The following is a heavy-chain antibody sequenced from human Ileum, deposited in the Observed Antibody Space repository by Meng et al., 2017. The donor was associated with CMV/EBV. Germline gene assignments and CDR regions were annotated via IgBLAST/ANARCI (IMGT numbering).Heavy chain of an antibody. V-gene: IGHV3-48*03. D-gene: IGHD1-1*01. CDR1: GFTVSSTY. CDR3: ARVQLERQSEY. J-gene: IGHJ4*02. Sequence: GESLKISCAASGFTVSSTYMSWVRQAPGKGLEWVSYIRSSGDTIYYADSVKGRFTISRDNAKNSLYLQMNSLRAEDTAVYYCARVQLERQSEYWGQGTLVTVSS. CDR2: IRSSGDTI.